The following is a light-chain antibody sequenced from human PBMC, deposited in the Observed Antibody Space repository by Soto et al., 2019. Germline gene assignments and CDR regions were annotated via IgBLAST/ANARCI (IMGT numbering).Light chain of an antibody. CDR3: SSYTSRSTPV. V-gene: IGLV2-14*01. CDR2: EVS. CDR1: SSDVGGYQY. Sequence: QSALTQPASVSGSPGQSITISCTGTSSDVGGYQYVSWYQQHPGKAPILMIYEVSNRPSGVSNRFSGSKSGNTASLTISELQAEDEADYYCSSYTSRSTPVFGGGTKLTVL. J-gene: IGLJ2*01.